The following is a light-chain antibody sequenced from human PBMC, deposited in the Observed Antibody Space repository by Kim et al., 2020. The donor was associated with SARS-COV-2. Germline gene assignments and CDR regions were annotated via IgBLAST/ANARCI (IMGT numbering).Light chain of an antibody. CDR2: EAS. V-gene: IGKV1-17*02. Sequence: QMTQSPSSLSASVGDGITITCRAGEDIRKSVAWYQHKPGKAPTRLVFEASTLEGGVPPRFSASGSGTQFALIINNLQPEDSATYFCLQHHLYPLTFGGGTKLEIK. J-gene: IGKJ4*02. CDR1: EDIRKS. CDR3: LQHHLYPLT.